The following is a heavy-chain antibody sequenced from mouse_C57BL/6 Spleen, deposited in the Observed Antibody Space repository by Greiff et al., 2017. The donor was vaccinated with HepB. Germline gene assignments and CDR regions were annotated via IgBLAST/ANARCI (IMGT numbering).Heavy chain of an antibody. J-gene: IGHJ4*01. V-gene: IGHV14-2*01. CDR3: PYGYLYAMDY. D-gene: IGHD2-2*01. CDR1: GFNIKDYY. CDR2: IDPEDGET. Sequence: VQLQQSGAELVKPGASVKLSCTASGFNIKDYYMHWVKQGTEQGLEWIGRIDPEDGETKYAPKFQGKATITADTSSNTAYLQLSSLTSEDTAVYYCPYGYLYAMDYWGQGTSVTVSS.